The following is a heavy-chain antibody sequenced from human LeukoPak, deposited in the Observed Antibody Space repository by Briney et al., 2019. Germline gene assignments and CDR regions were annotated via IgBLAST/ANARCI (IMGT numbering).Heavy chain of an antibody. J-gene: IGHJ5*02. Sequence: GGSLRLSYAASGFTFSTYSMNWVRQAPGKGLEWVSSISSSSSYIYYADSVKGRFTISRDNAKNSLYLQMNSLRAEDTAVYYCARGRGYCSSTSCQNWFDPWGQGTLVTVSS. CDR3: ARGRGYCSSTSCQNWFDP. D-gene: IGHD2-2*01. CDR2: ISSSSSYI. V-gene: IGHV3-21*01. CDR1: GFTFSTYS.